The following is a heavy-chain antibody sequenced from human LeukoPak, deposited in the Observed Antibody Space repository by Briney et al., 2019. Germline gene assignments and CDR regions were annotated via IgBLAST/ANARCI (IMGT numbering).Heavy chain of an antibody. V-gene: IGHV3-7*03. D-gene: IGHD6-13*01. CDR3: ARDSGWFRFDY. Sequence: GGSLRLSCAASGFTFSSYWMTWVRQAPGKGLEWVANIKEDGGEKYYVDSVRGRFTISRDNAKNSLYLQMNSLRAEDTAVYYCARDSGWFRFDYWGQGTLATVSS. CDR2: IKEDGGEK. J-gene: IGHJ4*02. CDR1: GFTFSSYW.